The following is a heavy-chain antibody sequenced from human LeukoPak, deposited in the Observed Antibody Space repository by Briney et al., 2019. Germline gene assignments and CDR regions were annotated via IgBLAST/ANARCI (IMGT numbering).Heavy chain of an antibody. V-gene: IGHV3-48*01. D-gene: IGHD6-19*01. CDR3: ARDRSKEGGWFFDY. J-gene: IGHJ4*02. CDR1: GFSFNKYS. Sequence: GGSLRLSCAAFGFSFNKYSMNWVRQAPGKGLEWVSYISSSSTIYYADSVKGRFTISRDNAKNSLYLQMHSLRAEDTAVYYCARDRSKEGGWFFDYWGQGTLVTVSS. CDR2: ISSSSTI.